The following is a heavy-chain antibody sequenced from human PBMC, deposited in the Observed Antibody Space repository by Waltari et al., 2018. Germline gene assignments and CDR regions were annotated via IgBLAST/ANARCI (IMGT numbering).Heavy chain of an antibody. J-gene: IGHJ6*03. Sequence: QVQLQESCPGLVKPSETLSLHCPVSCGLISSSYGIWICQPPGNGLEWIGYIYYSGSTNYTPSLKSRVTRSVYTSKNQFSLKLSSVTAADTAVYYCASGVATSYYYYMDVWGKGTTVTISS. D-gene: IGHD5-12*01. CDR2: IYYSGST. CDR1: CGLISSSY. CDR3: ASGVATSYYYYMDV. V-gene: IGHV4-59*01.